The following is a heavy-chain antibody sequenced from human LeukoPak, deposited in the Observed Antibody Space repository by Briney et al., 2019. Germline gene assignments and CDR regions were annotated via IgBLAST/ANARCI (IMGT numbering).Heavy chain of an antibody. D-gene: IGHD3-22*01. CDR1: GDSVSSNSAA. V-gene: IGHV6-1*01. J-gene: IGHJ3*02. CDR2: TYYRSKWYN. CDR3: ARDEGARDYYDSSGPYDAFDI. Sequence: SQTLSLTCAISGDSVSSNSAAWNWIRQSPSGGLEWLGRTYYRSKWYNDYAVSAKSRITINPDTSKNQFSLQLNSVTPEDTAVYYCARDEGARDYYDSSGPYDAFDIWGQGTMVTVSS.